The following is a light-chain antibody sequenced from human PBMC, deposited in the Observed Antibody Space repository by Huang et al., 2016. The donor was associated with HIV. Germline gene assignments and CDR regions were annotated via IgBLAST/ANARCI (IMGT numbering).Light chain of an antibody. CDR2: SAS. CDR3: QQYNDWPPWYT. Sequence: IVMTQSPATLSVSPGERVTLSCRASRSVGNNLAWYQQKVGQPPMLLIYSASTRATGIAARFSGSGSATDFTLTIISRQSEDVAVYYCQQYNDWPPWYTFGQGTKLEIK. CDR1: RSVGNN. V-gene: IGKV3-15*01. J-gene: IGKJ2*01.